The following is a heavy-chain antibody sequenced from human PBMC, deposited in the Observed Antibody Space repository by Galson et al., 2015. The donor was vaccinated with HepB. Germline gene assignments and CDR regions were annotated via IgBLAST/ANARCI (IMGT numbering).Heavy chain of an antibody. D-gene: IGHD4-17*01. CDR2: ISAYNGNT. V-gene: IGHV1-18*01. J-gene: IGHJ1*01. CDR1: GYTFTSYG. CDR3: ARAGMTTVATKYFQH. Sequence: SVKVSCKASGYTFTSYGISWVRQAPGQGLEWMGWISAYNGNTDYPQKLQDRVTMTTDTSTSTAYMELRSLRSDDTAVYYCARAGMTTVATKYFQHWGQGTLVTVSS.